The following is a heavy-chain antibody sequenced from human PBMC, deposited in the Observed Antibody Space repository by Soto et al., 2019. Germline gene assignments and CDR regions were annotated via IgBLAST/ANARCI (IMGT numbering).Heavy chain of an antibody. J-gene: IGHJ6*02. CDR2: IYYSGET. CDR1: GGSIRSGDYY. D-gene: IGHD3-10*01. Sequence: QVHLQESGPGLVKPSQTLSLTCTVSGGSIRSGDYYWSRVRQHPGKGLEWIGYIYYSGETYNIPSLKSRVTISMDTSRNQLSLNLTSVTAADTAIYYCARDKGGEFLKGSGMDVWGQGTTVTVSS. V-gene: IGHV4-31*03. CDR3: ARDKGGEFLKGSGMDV.